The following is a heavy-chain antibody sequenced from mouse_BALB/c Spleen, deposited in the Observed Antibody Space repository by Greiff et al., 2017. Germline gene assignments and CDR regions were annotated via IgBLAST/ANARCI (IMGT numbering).Heavy chain of an antibody. V-gene: IGHV5-17*02. Sequence: EVMLVESGGGLVQPGGSRKLSCAASGFTFSSFGMHWVRQAPEKGLEWVAYISSGSSTIYYADTVKGRFTISRDNPKNTLFLQMTSLRSEDTAMYYCARRGNSGYYYAMDYWGQGTSVTVSS. CDR1: GFTFSSFG. J-gene: IGHJ4*01. CDR2: ISSGSSTI. CDR3: ARRGNSGYYYAMDY. D-gene: IGHD2-1*01.